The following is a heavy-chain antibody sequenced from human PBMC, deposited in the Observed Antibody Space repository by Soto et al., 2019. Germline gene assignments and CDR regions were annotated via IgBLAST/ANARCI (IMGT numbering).Heavy chain of an antibody. D-gene: IGHD1-26*01. J-gene: IGHJ6*02. CDR2: FDPEDGET. CDR3: ATRKIRGGYSNYCYYGMYG. Sequence: ASVKVSCKVSGYTLTELSMHWVRQAPGKGLEWMGGFDPEDGETIYAQKFQGRVTMTEDTSTDTAYMELSSLRSEDTAVYYCATRKIRGGYSNYCYYGMYGWGQGTRVTVSS. CDR1: GYTLTELS. V-gene: IGHV1-24*01.